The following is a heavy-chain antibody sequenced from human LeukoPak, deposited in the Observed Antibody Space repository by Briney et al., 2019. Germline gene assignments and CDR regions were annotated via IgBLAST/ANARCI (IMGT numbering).Heavy chain of an antibody. V-gene: IGHV1-46*01. Sequence: ASVKVSCKASGYTFTSYYMYWVRQAPGQGLEWMGIINPSGGSTSYAQKFQGRVTMTRDMSTSTVYMELRSLRSDDTAVYYCARSVVVTKPPNVDFDIWGQGTMVTVSS. J-gene: IGHJ3*02. CDR3: ARSVVVTKPPNVDFDI. D-gene: IGHD3-22*01. CDR1: GYTFTSYY. CDR2: INPSGGST.